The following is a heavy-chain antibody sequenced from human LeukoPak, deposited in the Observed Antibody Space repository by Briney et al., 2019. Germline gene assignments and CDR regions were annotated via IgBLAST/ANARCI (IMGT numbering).Heavy chain of an antibody. V-gene: IGHV1-69*06. CDR3: ASMRLGEDIVVVPAAD. D-gene: IGHD2-2*01. CDR2: IIPIFGTA. J-gene: IGHJ4*02. Sequence: SVKVSCKASGDTFSSYAISWVRQAPGQGLEWMGGIIPIFGTANYAQKFQGRVTITADKSTSTAYMELSSLGSEDTAVYYCASMRLGEDIVVVPAADWGQGTLFTVSS. CDR1: GDTFSSYA.